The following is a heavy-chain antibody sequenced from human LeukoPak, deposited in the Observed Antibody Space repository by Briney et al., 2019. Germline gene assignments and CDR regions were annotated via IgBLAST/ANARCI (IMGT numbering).Heavy chain of an antibody. D-gene: IGHD3-16*01. J-gene: IGHJ3*02. CDR2: ISTSGTT. CDR3: AKRGSPHAFDI. V-gene: IGHV3-69-1*01. Sequence: GGSLRLSCAASGFTYSDYSMNWVRQAPGKGLEWVSSISTSGTTYYADFVKGRFTISRDNSKNTLYLQMNSLRAEDTAVYYCAKRGSPHAFDIWGQGTMVTVSS. CDR1: GFTYSDYS.